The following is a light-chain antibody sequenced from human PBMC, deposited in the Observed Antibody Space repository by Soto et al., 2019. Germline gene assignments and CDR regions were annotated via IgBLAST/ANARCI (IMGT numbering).Light chain of an antibody. CDR2: EVK. V-gene: IGLV2-14*01. Sequence: QSALTQPASVSGSPGQSITISCTGTSSDVGGYDYVSWYQHHPGKAPKLMIYEVKNRPSGVSNRFSASKSANTASLTISGLQAEDEADYYCSSYTSRATWVFGGGTKLTVL. CDR1: SSDVGGYDY. CDR3: SSYTSRATWV. J-gene: IGLJ3*02.